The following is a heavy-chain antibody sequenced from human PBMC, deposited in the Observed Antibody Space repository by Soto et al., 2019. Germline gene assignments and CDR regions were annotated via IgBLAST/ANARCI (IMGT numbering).Heavy chain of an antibody. J-gene: IGHJ6*03. CDR3: ARASTADIVVVPAARGYYYYMDV. Sequence: QVQLVESGGGVVQPGRSLRLSCAASGFTFSSYGMHWVRQAPGKGLEWVAVIWYDGSNKYYADSVKGRFTISRDNSKNTLYLQMNSLRAEDTAVYYCARASTADIVVVPAARGYYYYMDVWGKGTTVTVSS. V-gene: IGHV3-33*01. CDR1: GFTFSSYG. D-gene: IGHD2-2*01. CDR2: IWYDGSNK.